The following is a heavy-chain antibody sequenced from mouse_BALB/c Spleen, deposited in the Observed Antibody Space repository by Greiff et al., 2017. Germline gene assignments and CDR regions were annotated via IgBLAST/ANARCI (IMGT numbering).Heavy chain of an antibody. J-gene: IGHJ2*01. CDR1: GFTFSSYG. CDR2: INSNGGST. D-gene: IGHD2-14*01. V-gene: IGHV5-6-3*01. CDR3: ARGGVRTSFDY. Sequence: EVKVVESGGGLVQPGGSLKLSCAASGFTFSSYGMSWVRQTPDKRLELVATINSNGGSTYYPDSVKGRFTISRDNAKNTLYLQMSSLKSEDTAMYYCARGGVRTSFDYWGQGTTLTVSS.